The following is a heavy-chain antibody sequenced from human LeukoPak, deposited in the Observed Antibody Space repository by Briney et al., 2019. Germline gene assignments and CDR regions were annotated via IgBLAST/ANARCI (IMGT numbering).Heavy chain of an antibody. J-gene: IGHJ4*02. V-gene: IGHV3-9*01. D-gene: IGHD6-19*01. CDR1: GFTFDDYA. CDR2: ISWNSGSI. Sequence: GRSLRLSCAASGFTFDDYAMHWVRQAPGKGLEWVSGISWNSGSIGYADSVKGRFTISRDNAKNSLYLQMNSLRAEDTAVYYCAKDIGQWLGKYYFDYWGQGTLVTVSS. CDR3: AKDIGQWLGKYYFDY.